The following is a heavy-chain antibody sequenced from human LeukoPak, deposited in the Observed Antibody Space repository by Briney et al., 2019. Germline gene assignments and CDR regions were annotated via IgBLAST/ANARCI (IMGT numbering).Heavy chain of an antibody. D-gene: IGHD5-24*01. CDR2: ISGSGGTT. CDR3: AKDDAWLQYGN. Sequence: GGSLRLSCAASGFTFSSYAMSWVRQAPGKGLEWVSAISGSGGTTYYADSVKGRFTISRDNSKNTLYLQMNSLRAEDTAVYYCAKDDAWLQYGNWGRGTLVTVSS. CDR1: GFTFSSYA. V-gene: IGHV3-23*01. J-gene: IGHJ4*02.